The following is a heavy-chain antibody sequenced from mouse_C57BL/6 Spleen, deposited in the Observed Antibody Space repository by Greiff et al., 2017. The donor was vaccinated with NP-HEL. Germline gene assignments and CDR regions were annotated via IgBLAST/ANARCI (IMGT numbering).Heavy chain of an antibody. J-gene: IGHJ4*01. CDR3: ARDYSLYYYAMDY. CDR1: GFTFSDYG. V-gene: IGHV5-17*01. D-gene: IGHD2-12*01. Sequence: EVQRVESGGGLVKPGGSLKLSCAASGFTFSDYGMHWVRQAPEKGLEWVAYISSGSSTIYYADTVKGRFPTSRDNAKNTLFLEMTSLRSEDTAMYYCARDYSLYYYAMDYWGQGTSVTVSS. CDR2: ISSGSSTI.